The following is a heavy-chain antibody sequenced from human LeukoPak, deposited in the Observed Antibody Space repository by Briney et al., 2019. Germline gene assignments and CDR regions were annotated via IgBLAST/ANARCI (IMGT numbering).Heavy chain of an antibody. D-gene: IGHD3-10*01. J-gene: IGHJ4*02. CDR3: SSQYNSGSGVIY. V-gene: IGHV3-73*01. Sequence: GGSLRLSCAASGFTFSGSAMHWVRQASGKGLEWVGRISSKVNTYATAYAASVKGRFAISRDDSKKTAFLQMNSLKPEDTAVYYCSSQYNSGSGVIYWGQGTLVT. CDR2: ISSKVNTYAT. CDR1: GFTFSGSA.